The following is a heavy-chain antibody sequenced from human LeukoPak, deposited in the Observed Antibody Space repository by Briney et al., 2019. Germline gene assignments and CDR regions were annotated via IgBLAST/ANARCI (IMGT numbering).Heavy chain of an antibody. CDR1: GFTFSSYA. J-gene: IGHJ6*03. Sequence: GGSLRLSCAASGFTFSSYAVSWVRQAPGKGLEWVSAISGSGGSTYYADSVKGRFTISRDNSKNTLYLQMNSLRAEDTAVYYCAKIVNYNYDFWSGYYAGAYYYYYMDVWGKGTTVTVSS. D-gene: IGHD3-3*01. V-gene: IGHV3-23*01. CDR3: AKIVNYNYDFWSGYYAGAYYYYYMDV. CDR2: ISGSGGST.